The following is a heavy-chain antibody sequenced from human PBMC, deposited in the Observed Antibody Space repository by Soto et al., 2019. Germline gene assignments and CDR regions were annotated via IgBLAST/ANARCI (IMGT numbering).Heavy chain of an antibody. D-gene: IGHD3-22*01. Sequence: PWWSVRLCGAAAGFTVNSVGINCVRQAPGKGPEWISFISTSSSAMYYADSVKGRFTISRDNDRNFLYLQMSSLRAEDTAVYYCARGFYDTSRYYPSYNWFDPWGQGTLVTVSS. J-gene: IGHJ5*02. CDR2: ISTSSSAM. CDR1: GFTVNSVG. CDR3: ARGFYDTSRYYPSYNWFDP. V-gene: IGHV3-48*01.